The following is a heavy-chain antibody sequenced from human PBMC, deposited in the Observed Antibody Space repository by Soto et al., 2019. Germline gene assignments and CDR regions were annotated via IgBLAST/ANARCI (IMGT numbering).Heavy chain of an antibody. CDR2: INAGNGRV. CDR1: GFTFTYHA. D-gene: IGHD2-15*01. CDR3: ARVYCSGGSCYHLDY. J-gene: IGHJ4*02. V-gene: IGHV1-3*01. Sequence: ASVKVSCKASGFTFTYHAMQWVRQAPGQRLEWMGWINAGNGRVEYSQKFQGRFTISRDNAKNTLYLQMNSLRAEDTAVYYCARVYCSGGSCYHLDYWGQGTLVTVSS.